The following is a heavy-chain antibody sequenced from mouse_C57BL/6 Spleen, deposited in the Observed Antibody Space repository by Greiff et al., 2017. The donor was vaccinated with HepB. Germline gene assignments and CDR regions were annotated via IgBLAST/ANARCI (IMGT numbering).Heavy chain of an antibody. D-gene: IGHD3-2*02. CDR3: ARRGAQSYFDY. J-gene: IGHJ2*01. CDR1: GYTFTSYW. V-gene: IGHV1-80*01. Sequence: VQLQQPGAELVRPGSSVKLSCKASGYTFTSYWMNWVKQRPGKGLEWIGQIYPGDGDTNYNGKFKGKATLTADKSSSTAYMQLSSLTSEDSAVYFCARRGAQSYFDYWGQGTTLTVSS. CDR2: IYPGDGDT.